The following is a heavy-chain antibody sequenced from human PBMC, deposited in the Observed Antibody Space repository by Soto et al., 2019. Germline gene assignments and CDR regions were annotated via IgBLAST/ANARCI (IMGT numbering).Heavy chain of an antibody. CDR1: GASINSHY. J-gene: IGHJ4*02. Sequence: PSETLSLTCTVSGASINSHYWSWIRQPPGKGLEWIGYISYSGNTKYNPSLKSRVTISVDTSKNNFSLKLSSVTAADTAVYYCARGAVFGDYDYWGQGTLVTVSS. D-gene: IGHD4-17*01. V-gene: IGHV4-59*11. CDR3: ARGAVFGDYDY. CDR2: ISYSGNT.